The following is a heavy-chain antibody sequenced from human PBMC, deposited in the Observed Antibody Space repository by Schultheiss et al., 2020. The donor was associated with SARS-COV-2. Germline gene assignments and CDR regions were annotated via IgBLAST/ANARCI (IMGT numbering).Heavy chain of an antibody. J-gene: IGHJ1*01. CDR1: GGTFSSYA. V-gene: IGHV1-69*13. CDR3: AREAVAGTTHDCYFQH. CDR2: IIPIFGTA. Sequence: SVKVSCKASGGTFSSYAISWVRQAPGQGLEWMGGIIPIFGTANYAQKFQGRVTITADESTSTAYMELSSLRSEDTAVYYCAREAVAGTTHDCYFQHWGQGTLVTVSS. D-gene: IGHD6-19*01.